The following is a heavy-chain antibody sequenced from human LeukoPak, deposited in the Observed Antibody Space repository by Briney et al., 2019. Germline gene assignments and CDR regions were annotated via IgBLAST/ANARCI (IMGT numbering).Heavy chain of an antibody. CDR3: AKDALWFGELDY. Sequence: GGSLRLSCEAFEFTFSNYWMSWVRQAPGKGLEWVANIHDDGSVKNYADSVKGRFTISRDNARNSVFLQMNSLRAEDTAVYYCAKDALWFGELDYWGQGTLVTVSS. D-gene: IGHD3-10*01. CDR1: EFTFSNYW. CDR2: IHDDGSVK. J-gene: IGHJ4*02. V-gene: IGHV3-7*01.